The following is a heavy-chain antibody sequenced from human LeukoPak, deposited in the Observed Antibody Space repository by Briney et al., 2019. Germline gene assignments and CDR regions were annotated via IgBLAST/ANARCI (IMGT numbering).Heavy chain of an antibody. J-gene: IGHJ4*02. CDR1: GFTFSTFA. Sequence: GGSLRLSCVASGFTFSTFAMNWVRQAPGKGLEWVSTISETGRSTYYADSVKGQFTISRDNSKNTLYLQMNSLRAEDTAVYYCAKDRGYSYGISEYWGQETLVTVSS. CDR3: AKDRGYSYGISEY. V-gene: IGHV3-23*01. D-gene: IGHD5-18*01. CDR2: ISETGRST.